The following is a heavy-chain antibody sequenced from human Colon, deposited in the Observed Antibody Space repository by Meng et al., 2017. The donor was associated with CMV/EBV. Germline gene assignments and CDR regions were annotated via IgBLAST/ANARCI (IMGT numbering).Heavy chain of an antibody. CDR1: GFTFSSYG. Sequence: GESLKISCAASGFTFSSYGMHWVRQAPGKGLEWVSYISSSSSTIYYADSVKGRFTISRDNAKNSLYLQMNSLRAEDTAVYYATRGDYWGQGTLVTVSS. CDR2: ISSSSSTI. V-gene: IGHV3-48*04. CDR3: TRGDY. J-gene: IGHJ4*02. D-gene: IGHD2-2*01.